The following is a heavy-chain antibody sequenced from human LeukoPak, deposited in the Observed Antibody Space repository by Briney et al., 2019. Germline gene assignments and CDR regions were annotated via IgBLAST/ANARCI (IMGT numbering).Heavy chain of an antibody. CDR3: ARVIPPDSSGGPFDY. CDR1: GASISLYY. D-gene: IGHD3-22*01. Sequence: PSETLSLTCSVSGASISLYYWSWVRQSAGKQPEWIGRVHATGTTNYNPSLRSRVSLSVDTFKKQFSLKLNSVTAADTAVYYCARVIPPDSSGGPFDYWGQGTLVTVSS. J-gene: IGHJ4*02. CDR2: VHATGTT. V-gene: IGHV4-4*07.